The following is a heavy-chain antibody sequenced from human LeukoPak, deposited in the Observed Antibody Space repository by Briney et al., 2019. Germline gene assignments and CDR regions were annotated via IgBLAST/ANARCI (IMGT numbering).Heavy chain of an antibody. CDR2: ISSSSSYI. Sequence: GGSLRLSCAASGFTFSSYSMNWVRQAPGKGLEWVSSISSSSSYIYYADSVKGRFTISRDNAKNSLYLQMNSVRAEDTAVYYCARDHGDILTGYTYYFDYWGQGTLVTASS. D-gene: IGHD3-9*01. V-gene: IGHV3-21*01. J-gene: IGHJ4*02. CDR3: ARDHGDILTGYTYYFDY. CDR1: GFTFSSYS.